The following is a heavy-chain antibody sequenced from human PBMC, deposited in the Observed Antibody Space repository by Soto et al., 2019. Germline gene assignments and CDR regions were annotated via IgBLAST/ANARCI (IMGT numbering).Heavy chain of an antibody. CDR2: IYFSGST. J-gene: IGHJ4*02. Sequence: VQLQESCPGLVRPSETLSLTCTVSGGSISSGNFYWSWIRQPPGKGLEWIGYIYFSGSTSYSPSLKSRLTISLNTSNNQFSLKLTSVTAADTAVYYCAHDSPGGYTYFDLWVQGALVTVSS. CDR1: GGSISSGNFY. CDR3: AHDSPGGYTYFDL. D-gene: IGHD6-13*01. V-gene: IGHV4-30-4*01.